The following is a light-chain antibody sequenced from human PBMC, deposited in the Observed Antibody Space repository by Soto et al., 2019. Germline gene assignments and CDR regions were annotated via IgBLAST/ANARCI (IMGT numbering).Light chain of an antibody. Sequence: QSVLTQPASVSGSPGQSITISCTGTSSDVGGYNYVSWYQQHPGKAPKLMIYEVSNRPSGVSNRFSGSKSGNTASLTISGLQAEDEADYYCSSYTSSSTAGNVFGTGTKV. V-gene: IGLV2-14*01. CDR2: EVS. CDR1: SSDVGGYNY. J-gene: IGLJ1*01. CDR3: SSYTSSSTAGNV.